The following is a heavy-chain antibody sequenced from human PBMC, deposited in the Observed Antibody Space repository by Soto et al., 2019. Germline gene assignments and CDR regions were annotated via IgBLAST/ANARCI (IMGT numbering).Heavy chain of an antibody. CDR3: ARDVDTAMDQDAFYI. CDR1: GYTFTSYG. D-gene: IGHD5-18*01. J-gene: IGHJ3*02. V-gene: IGHV1-18*01. CDR2: ISAYNGNT. Sequence: QVQLVQSGAEVKKPGASVKVSCKASGYTFTSYGISWVRQAPGQGLEWMGWISAYNGNTNYAQKLQGRVTMTTDTTTSTDYMELRSLRSDDTAVYYCARDVDTAMDQDAFYIWGQGTMVTVSS.